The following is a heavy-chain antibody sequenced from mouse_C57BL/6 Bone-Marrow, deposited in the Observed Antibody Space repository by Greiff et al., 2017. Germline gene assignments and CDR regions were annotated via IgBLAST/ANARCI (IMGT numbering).Heavy chain of an antibody. CDR2: IYPYNGVT. J-gene: IGHJ1*03. Sequence: EVQLLQSGPELVKPGASVKISCTASGFSFTGYYMPWVKQSHENILDWIAYIYPYNGVTSYTQKFKGKATLSIDKSTNTPYLELRSLTSEDSAVXNGARRRWLLGYFEVWGTGTTVTVSS. CDR1: GFSFTGYY. D-gene: IGHD2-3*01. V-gene: IGHV1-31*01. CDR3: ARRRWLLGYFEV.